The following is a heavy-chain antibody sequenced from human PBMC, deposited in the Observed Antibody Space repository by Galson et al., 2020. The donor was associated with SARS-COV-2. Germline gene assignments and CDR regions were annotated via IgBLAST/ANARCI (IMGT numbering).Heavy chain of an antibody. V-gene: IGHV4-59*08. Sequence: SETLSLTCTVSGGSISSSWWSWIREPPGKGLEWIGFISYSGSSSNYNPSLKSRVTIAVDTSKNHLSLKLRSVTAADTAVYYCARLEYDDFWRLNWLDPWGQGTLVTVSS. CDR2: ISYSGSSS. CDR1: GGSISSSW. D-gene: IGHD3-3*01. CDR3: ARLEYDDFWRLNWLDP. J-gene: IGHJ5*02.